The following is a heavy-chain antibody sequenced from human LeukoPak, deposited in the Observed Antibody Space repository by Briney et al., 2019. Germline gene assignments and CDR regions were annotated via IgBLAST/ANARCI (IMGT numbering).Heavy chain of an antibody. CDR2: IWYDGSNK. Sequence: GGSLRLSCAASGFTFSSYGMHWVRQAPGKGLEWVAVIWYDGSNKYYADSVKGRFTISRDNSKNTLYLQMNSLRAEDTAVYYCARDAGSRWYYYYGMDVWGHGTTVTVSS. J-gene: IGHJ6*01. CDR3: ARDAGSRWYYYYGMDV. V-gene: IGHV3-33*01. D-gene: IGHD6-13*01. CDR1: GFTFSSYG.